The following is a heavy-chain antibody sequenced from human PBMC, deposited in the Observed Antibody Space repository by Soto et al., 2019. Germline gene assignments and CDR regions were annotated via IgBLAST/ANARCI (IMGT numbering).Heavy chain of an antibody. CDR1: GYSFTDYH. J-gene: IGHJ6*02. V-gene: IGHV1-2*04. CDR3: ARGDSTDCSNGVCSFFYNHDMDV. Sequence: ASVKGSCKASGYSFTDYHIHWVRQAPGQGLEWLGRINPKSGGTSTAQKFQGWVTMTTNTSISTASMELTRLTSDDTAIYYCARGDSTDCSNGVCSFFYNHDMDVWGQGTTVTAP. D-gene: IGHD2-8*01. CDR2: INPKSGGT.